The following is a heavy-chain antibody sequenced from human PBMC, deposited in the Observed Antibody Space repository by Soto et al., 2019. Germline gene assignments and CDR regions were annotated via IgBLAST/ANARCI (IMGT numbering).Heavy chain of an antibody. V-gene: IGHV4-34*01. J-gene: IGHJ3*02. Sequence: SETLSHTCAGYGGSFSGYYWSWLRRPPGKGLEWIGEINHSGSTNYNPSLKSRVTISVDTSKNQFSLKLSSVTAADTAVYYCARLYGDYVDAFDIWGQGTMVTVSS. CDR1: GGSFSGYY. CDR3: ARLYGDYVDAFDI. CDR2: INHSGST. D-gene: IGHD4-17*01.